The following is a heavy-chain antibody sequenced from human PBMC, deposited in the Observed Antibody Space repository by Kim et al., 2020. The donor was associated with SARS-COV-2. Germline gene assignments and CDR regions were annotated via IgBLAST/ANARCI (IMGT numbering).Heavy chain of an antibody. CDR1: GGTISNYY. D-gene: IGHD2-15*01. J-gene: IGHJ6*02. CDR3: TRDSCPGGGGGCYGASDV. V-gene: IGHV4-59*12. CDR2: VYYAGST. Sequence: SETLSLTCTVSGGTISNYYWNWIRQPPGKGLEWIGYVYYAGSTNYNPSLKSRVTISVDTSKNQFSLKLSSVTAADTAVYYCTRDSCPGGGGGCYGASDVWGQGTTVTVSS.